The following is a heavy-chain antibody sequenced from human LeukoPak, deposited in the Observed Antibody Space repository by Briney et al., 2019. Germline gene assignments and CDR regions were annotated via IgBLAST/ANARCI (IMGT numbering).Heavy chain of an antibody. CDR3: ARDIGATNWFDP. CDR1: GFTFSSYW. J-gene: IGHJ5*02. D-gene: IGHD1-26*01. V-gene: IGHV3-74*01. Sequence: GGSLRLSCAASGFTFSSYWMHWVRQAPGKGLVWVSRINSGGRSTSYADSVKGRFTISRDNAKNTLYLQMNSLRAEDTAVYYCARDIGATNWFDPWGQGTLVTVSS. CDR2: INSGGRST.